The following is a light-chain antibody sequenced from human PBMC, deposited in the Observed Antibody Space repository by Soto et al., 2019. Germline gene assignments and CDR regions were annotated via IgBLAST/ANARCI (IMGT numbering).Light chain of an antibody. V-gene: IGLV1-44*01. CDR3: AAWDDSLNGWV. Sequence: QSVLTQPPSASGTPGQRVTISCSGSSSKIGSNTVNWYQQLPGTAPKLLIYSHNQRPSGVADRFSGSKAGTSASLGISGLQSEEEADYHCAAWDDSLNGWVFGGGTQLTVL. CDR2: SHN. CDR1: SSKIGSNT. J-gene: IGLJ3*02.